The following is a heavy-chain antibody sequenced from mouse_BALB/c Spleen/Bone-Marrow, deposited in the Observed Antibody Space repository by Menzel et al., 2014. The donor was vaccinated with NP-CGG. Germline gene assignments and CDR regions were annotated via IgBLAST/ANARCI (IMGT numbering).Heavy chain of an antibody. D-gene: IGHD1-1*01. CDR1: GYSFTGYF. CDR3: ARGYYDSSSWFAY. V-gene: IGHV1-20*02. Sequence: EVQLQQSGPELVKPGASVKISCKASGYSFTGYFMNWVMQSHGKSLERIGRINPYNGDTFYNQKFKGKATLTVDKSSSTAHMELRSLASEDSAVYYCARGYYDSSSWFAYWGQGTLVTVSA. J-gene: IGHJ3*01. CDR2: INPYNGDT.